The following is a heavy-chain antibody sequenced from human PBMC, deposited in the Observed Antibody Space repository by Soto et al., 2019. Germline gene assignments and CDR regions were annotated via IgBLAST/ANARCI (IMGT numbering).Heavy chain of an antibody. CDR3: ARGADPYYFDY. CDR2: IYYSGST. V-gene: IGHV4-31*03. D-gene: IGHD3-16*01. CDR1: GGSISIGGYY. J-gene: IGHJ4*02. Sequence: SETLSLTCTVSGGSISIGGYYWSWIRQHPGKGLEWIGYIYYSGSTYYNPSLKSRVTISVDTSKNQFSLKLSSVTAADTAVYYCARGADPYYFDYWGQGTLVTVSS.